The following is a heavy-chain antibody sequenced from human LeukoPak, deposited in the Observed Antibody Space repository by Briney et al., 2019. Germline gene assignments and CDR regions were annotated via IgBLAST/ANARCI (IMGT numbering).Heavy chain of an antibody. CDR1: GFTFSSYA. CDR2: MSGSGGST. J-gene: IGHJ6*02. Sequence: GGSLRLSCAASGFTFSSYAMNWVRQAPGKGLEWVSAMSGSGGSTYYADSVKGRFTISRDNSKNTLYLQIKSLRAEDTAVYYCARDGGTVTTLGYYSYGMDVWAQGTTVTVPS. CDR3: ARDGGTVTTLGYYSYGMDV. V-gene: IGHV3-23*01. D-gene: IGHD4-17*01.